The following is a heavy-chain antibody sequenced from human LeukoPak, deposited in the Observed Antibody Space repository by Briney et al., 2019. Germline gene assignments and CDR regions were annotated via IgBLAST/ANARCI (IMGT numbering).Heavy chain of an antibody. Sequence: ASVKVSCKASGYTFTSYDINWVRQATGQGLEWMGWMNPNSGNTGYAQKFQGRVTMTRNTSISTAYMELSSLRSEDTAVYYCARVYSSSWGYYYYYTDVWGKGTTVTISS. V-gene: IGHV1-8*01. CDR3: ARVYSSSWGYYYYYTDV. CDR2: MNPNSGNT. D-gene: IGHD6-13*01. CDR1: GYTFTSYD. J-gene: IGHJ6*03.